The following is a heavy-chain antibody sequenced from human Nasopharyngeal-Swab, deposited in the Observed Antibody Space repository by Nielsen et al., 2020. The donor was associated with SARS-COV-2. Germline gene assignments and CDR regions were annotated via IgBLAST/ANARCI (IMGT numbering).Heavy chain of an antibody. J-gene: IGHJ4*02. CDR2: IWYDGSNK. Sequence: GGSLRLSCAASGFTFSSYGMHWVRQAPGKGLEWVAVIWYDGSNKYYADSAKGRFTISRDNSKNTLYLQMNSLRAEDTAVYYCARDLRITMVQGVIRPETLGYWGQGTLVTVSS. CDR1: GFTFSSYG. D-gene: IGHD3-10*01. V-gene: IGHV3-33*01. CDR3: ARDLRITMVQGVIRPETLGY.